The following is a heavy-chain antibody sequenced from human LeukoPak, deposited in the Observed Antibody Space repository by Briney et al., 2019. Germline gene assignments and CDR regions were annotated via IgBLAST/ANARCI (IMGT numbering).Heavy chain of an antibody. V-gene: IGHV1-69*04. CDR2: IIPILGIA. CDR1: GGTFSSYA. D-gene: IGHD6-13*01. Sequence: SVKVSCKASGGTFSSYAISWVRQAPGQGLEWMGRIIPILGIANYAQKFQGRVTITADKSTSTAYMELSSLRSEDTAVYYCARGLGAAAGFDYWGQGTLVTVSS. CDR3: ARGLGAAAGFDY. J-gene: IGHJ4*02.